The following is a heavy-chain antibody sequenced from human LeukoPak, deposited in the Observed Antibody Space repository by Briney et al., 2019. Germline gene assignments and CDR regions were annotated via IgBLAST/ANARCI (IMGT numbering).Heavy chain of an antibody. J-gene: IGHJ4*02. CDR2: ITGGSRTP. CDR3: GKVSSRITTAGRIDY. CDR1: GFSFDNYA. V-gene: IGHV3-23*01. Sequence: PGGSLRLSCVGSGFSFDNYAMTWVRQAPGKGLEWVSSITGGSRTPLYSDSFKDRFTISRDDSKATLFLQMSSVRVEDTALYYCGKVSSRITTAGRIDYWGRGVLVTVSS. D-gene: IGHD6-6*01.